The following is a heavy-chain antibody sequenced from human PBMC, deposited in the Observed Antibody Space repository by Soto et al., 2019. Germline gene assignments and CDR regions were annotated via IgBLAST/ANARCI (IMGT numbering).Heavy chain of an antibody. CDR3: AKSGSTSAWYLYDF. J-gene: IGHJ4*02. CDR2: LSSGGDTT. V-gene: IGHV3-23*01. CDR1: GFTFNNYG. D-gene: IGHD6-19*01. Sequence: GGSLRLSCAASGFTFNNYGMNWVRQAPGKGLEWVSALSSGGDTTYYADSVKGRFTISRDNSKSTLYLQMNSLSAQDTAVYYCAKSGSTSAWYLYDFWGQGTLVTVSS.